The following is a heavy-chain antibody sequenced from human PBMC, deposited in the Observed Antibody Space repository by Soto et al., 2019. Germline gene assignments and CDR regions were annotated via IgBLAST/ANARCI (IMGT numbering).Heavy chain of an antibody. CDR3: ARSRTNNDDSLVNYYHYAMDV. Sequence: GGSLRLSCAASGFTSRNYPMHWVRQAPGKGLEWVAVLAYDGTNKYYADSVKGRFTVSRDNSRNTLYLQMYSLRPEDTAVYYCARSRTNNDDSLVNYYHYAMDVWGQGTTVTVSS. CDR2: LAYDGTNK. D-gene: IGHD4-17*01. CDR1: GFTSRNYP. J-gene: IGHJ6*02. V-gene: IGHV3-30-3*01.